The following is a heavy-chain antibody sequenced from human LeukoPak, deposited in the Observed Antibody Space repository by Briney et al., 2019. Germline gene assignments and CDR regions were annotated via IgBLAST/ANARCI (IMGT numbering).Heavy chain of an antibody. CDR3: AKPPGPRAAGKYFQH. J-gene: IGHJ1*01. Sequence: PGGSLRLSCAASGFTFSSYAMSWARQAPGKGLEWVSAISGSGGSTYYADSVKGRFTISRDNSKNTLYLQMNSLRAEDTAVYYCAKPPGPRAAGKYFQHWGQGTLVTVSS. CDR1: GFTFSSYA. D-gene: IGHD6-13*01. CDR2: ISGSGGST. V-gene: IGHV3-23*01.